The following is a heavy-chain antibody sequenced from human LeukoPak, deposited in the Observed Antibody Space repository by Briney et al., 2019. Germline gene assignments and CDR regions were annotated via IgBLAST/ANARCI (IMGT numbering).Heavy chain of an antibody. CDR2: IHQDGSEK. CDR3: ARDSRLYYDFWSGYNY. V-gene: IGHV3-7*01. CDR1: KFTFSSYW. Sequence: GGSLRLSCAASKFTFSSYWMSWVRQAPGKGLEWLANIHQDGSEKYYVDSVKGRFTISRDNAKNSLYLQMNSLRAGDTAVYYCARDSRLYYDFWSGYNYWGQGTLVTVSS. J-gene: IGHJ4*02. D-gene: IGHD3-3*01.